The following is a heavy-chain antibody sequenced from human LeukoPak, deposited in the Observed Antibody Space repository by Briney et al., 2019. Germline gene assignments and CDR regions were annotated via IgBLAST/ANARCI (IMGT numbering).Heavy chain of an antibody. V-gene: IGHV3-7*03. CDR3: AKERDYYDSSGYLGY. J-gene: IGHJ4*02. CDR1: GFTFSSYW. D-gene: IGHD3-22*01. Sequence: GGSLRLSCAASGFTFSSYWMNWARQAPGKGLEWVASINHNGNVNYYVDSVKGRFTISRDNAKNSLYLQMSNLRAEDTAVYYCAKERDYYDSSGYLGYWGQGTLVTVSS. CDR2: INHNGNVN.